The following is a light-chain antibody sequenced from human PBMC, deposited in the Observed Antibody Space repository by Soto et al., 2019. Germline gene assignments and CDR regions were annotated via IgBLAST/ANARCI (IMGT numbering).Light chain of an antibody. CDR3: HQSYSSWT. V-gene: IGKV1-39*01. CDR2: AAS. Sequence: IQITQSPSSLSASVGDRVTITCRASQGIRNDLGWYQQKPGKAPKLLIYAASSLHSGVPSRFSGSGSGTDFTLTISSLQPEDSATFYCHQSYSSWTFGHGTKVDIK. CDR1: QGIRND. J-gene: IGKJ1*01.